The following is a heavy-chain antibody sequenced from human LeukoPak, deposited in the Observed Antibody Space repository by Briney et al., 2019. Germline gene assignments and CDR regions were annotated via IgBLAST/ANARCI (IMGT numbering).Heavy chain of an antibody. V-gene: IGHV3-23*01. J-gene: IGHJ4*02. CDR2: SSGDEDST. CDR3: AKDVVGAINYFDY. D-gene: IGHD1-26*01. CDR1: GLTFKNFA. Sequence: GSLRLSCAASGLTFKNFAMSWVRQAPGKGLEWLAVSSGDEDSTHYADSVRGHFVMSKDNSKNISFLLMNSLRAEDTAVYYCAKDVVGAINYFDYWGQGTLVTVSS.